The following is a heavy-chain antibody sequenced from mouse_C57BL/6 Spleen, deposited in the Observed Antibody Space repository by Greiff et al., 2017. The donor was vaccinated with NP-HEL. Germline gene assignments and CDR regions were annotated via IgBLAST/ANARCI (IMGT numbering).Heavy chain of an antibody. Sequence: EVQLQQSGPELVKPGASVKISCKASGYSFTGYYMNWVKQSPEKSLEWIGEINPSTGGTTYNQKFKAKATLTVDKSSSTAYMQLKSLTSEDSAVYYCARNWDVYYAMDYWGQGTSVTVSS. CDR1: GYSFTGYY. D-gene: IGHD4-1*01. J-gene: IGHJ4*01. CDR3: ARNWDVYYAMDY. CDR2: INPSTGGT. V-gene: IGHV1-42*01.